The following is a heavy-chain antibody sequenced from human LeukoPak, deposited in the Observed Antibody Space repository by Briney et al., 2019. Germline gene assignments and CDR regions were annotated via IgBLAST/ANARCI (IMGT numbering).Heavy chain of an antibody. D-gene: IGHD6-13*01. CDR1: GFTFSSYW. J-gene: IGHJ4*02. CDR3: VRAIAAARDY. CDR2: INMDGFSI. V-gene: IGHV3-74*01. Sequence: PGGSLRLSCAASGFTFSSYWMYWVRQAPGKGLVWVSRINMDGFSISYADSVKGRFTISRDNAKNRLYLQMNSLRAEDTAVYYCVRAIAAARDYWGQGTLVTVSS.